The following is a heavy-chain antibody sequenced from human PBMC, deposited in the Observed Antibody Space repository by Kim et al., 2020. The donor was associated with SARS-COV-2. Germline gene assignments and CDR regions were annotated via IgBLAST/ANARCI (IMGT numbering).Heavy chain of an antibody. V-gene: IGHV4-4*07. CDR3: ASFYYGGWYLDL. CDR2: IYTSGTT. Sequence: SETLSLTCNVFGASITSNYWSWIRQPAGKGLEWIGRIYTSGTTNYNPPLKRRVTMSVDTTKHLSSLQLCSVTAAATAVYCWASFYYGGWYLDLWGLGSL. CDR1: GASITSNY. J-gene: IGHJ2*01. D-gene: IGHD3-10*01.